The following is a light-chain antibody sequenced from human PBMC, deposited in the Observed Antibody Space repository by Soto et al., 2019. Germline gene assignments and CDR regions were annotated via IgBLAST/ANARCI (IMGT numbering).Light chain of an antibody. CDR1: QGISSY. Sequence: ICITRSPSLLSASTGDRVTISCRMSQGISSYLAWYQQKPGKAPELLIYAASTLQSGVPSRFSGSGSGKDLTITISCMQSEDFETYYCKKYYSFHPKFGQGNKVDIK. V-gene: IGKV1D-8*01. CDR3: KKYYSFHPK. CDR2: AAS. J-gene: IGKJ1*01.